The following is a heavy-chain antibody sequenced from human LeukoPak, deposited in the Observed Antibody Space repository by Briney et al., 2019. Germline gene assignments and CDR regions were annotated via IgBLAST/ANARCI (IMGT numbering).Heavy chain of an antibody. CDR1: GYTFTSYG. Sequence: SVKVSCKASGYTFTSYGISWVRQAPGQGLEWMGRIIPILGIANYAQKFQGRVTITADKSTSTAYMELSSLRSEDTAVYYCASSLGYCSSTSCYALGYYYGMDVWGQGTTVTVSS. CDR2: IIPILGIA. D-gene: IGHD2-2*01. CDR3: ASSLGYCSSTSCYALGYYYGMDV. J-gene: IGHJ6*02. V-gene: IGHV1-69*04.